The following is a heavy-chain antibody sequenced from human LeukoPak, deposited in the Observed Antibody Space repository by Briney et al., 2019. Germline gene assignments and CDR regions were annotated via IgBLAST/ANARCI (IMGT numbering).Heavy chain of an antibody. J-gene: IGHJ4*02. V-gene: IGHV3-23*01. CDR3: AKAPRDGYNPLDY. D-gene: IGHD5-24*01. CDR1: GFTFGGYA. Sequence: QPGGSLRLSCAASGFTFGGYAMSWVRQAPGKGLEWVSAINGLGGSTYYSDSVKGRFTISRDNSKNTLYLEVNSLRAEDTAVYFCAKAPRDGYNPLDYWGQGTLVSVSS. CDR2: INGLGGST.